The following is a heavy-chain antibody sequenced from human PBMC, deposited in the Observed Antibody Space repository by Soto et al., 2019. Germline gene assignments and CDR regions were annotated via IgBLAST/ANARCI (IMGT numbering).Heavy chain of an antibody. V-gene: IGHV4-34*01. J-gene: IGHJ4*02. CDR1: GGSFGGYY. CDR3: ARARGDIDY. CDR2: INHSGST. D-gene: IGHD3-10*01. Sequence: PSETLSLTCAVYGGSFGGYYWSWIRQPPGKGLEWIGEINHSGSTNYNPSLKSRVTISVDTSKNQFSLKLSSVTAADTAVYYCARARGDIDYWGQGTLVTVSS.